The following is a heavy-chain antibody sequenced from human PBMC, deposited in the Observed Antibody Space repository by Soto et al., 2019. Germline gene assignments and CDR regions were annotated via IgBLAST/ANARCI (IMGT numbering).Heavy chain of an antibody. CDR2: ISAYNGNT. V-gene: IGHV1-18*01. J-gene: IGHJ4*02. CDR1: GYTFASYA. Sequence: ASVKVSWKASGYTFASYAISWMRQAPGQGLEWMGWISAYNGNTNYAQKLQGRVTMTTDTSTSTAYMELRSLRSDDTAVYYCARDPPPPDYWGQGTLVTVSS. CDR3: ARDPPPPDY.